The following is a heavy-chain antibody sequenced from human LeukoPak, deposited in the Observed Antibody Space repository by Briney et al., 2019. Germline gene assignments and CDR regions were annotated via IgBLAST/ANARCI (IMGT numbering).Heavy chain of an antibody. Sequence: ASVKVSCKASGYTFTAYYLHWVRQAPGQGLEWMGCINPISADTNYAQKFQGRVTMTRDTSISTAFMELSRLTSDDTAMYYCAREPLAGPNDMDVWGQGTTVTVSS. J-gene: IGHJ6*02. CDR3: AREPLAGPNDMDV. CDR1: GYTFTAYY. CDR2: INPISADT. V-gene: IGHV1-2*02.